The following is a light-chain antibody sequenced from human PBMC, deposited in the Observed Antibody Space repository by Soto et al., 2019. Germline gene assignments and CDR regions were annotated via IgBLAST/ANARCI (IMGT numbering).Light chain of an antibody. V-gene: IGKV3-15*01. CDR1: QSVSNN. CDR3: QQYNNWPPLT. J-gene: IGKJ3*01. Sequence: EIVMTQSPATLSVSPGERATLSCRASQSVSNNLAWYQQKPGQAPRLLIYGVSSRATGIPARFSGSGSGTEFTLTISGLQSEDFAVYYCQQYNNWPPLTFGPGTKVDIK. CDR2: GVS.